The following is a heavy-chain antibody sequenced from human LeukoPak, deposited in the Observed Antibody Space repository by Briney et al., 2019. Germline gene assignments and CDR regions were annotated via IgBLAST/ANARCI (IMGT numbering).Heavy chain of an antibody. J-gene: IGHJ4*02. D-gene: IGHD6-19*01. CDR1: GYTFTSYG. CDR2: ISAYNGNT. CDR3: ARETRQWLVWVKPYFDY. Sequence: ASVTVSSMASGYTFTSYGISWVRQAPGQGLEWMGWISAYNGNTNYAQKLQGRVTMTTDTPTSTAYMELRSLRSDDTAVYYCARETRQWLVWVKPYFDYWGQGTLVTVSS. V-gene: IGHV1-18*01.